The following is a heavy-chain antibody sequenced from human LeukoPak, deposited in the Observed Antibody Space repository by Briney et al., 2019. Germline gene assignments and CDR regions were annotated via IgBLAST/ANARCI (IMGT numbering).Heavy chain of an antibody. CDR1: GFTFSSYS. J-gene: IGHJ4*02. CDR2: ISSSSSYI. D-gene: IGHD3-10*01. V-gene: IGHV3-21*01. Sequence: GGSLRLSCAASGFTFSSYSMNWVRQAPGKGLEWVSSISSSSSYIYYADSVKGRFTISRDNAKNSLYLQMNSLRAEDTAVYYCARPLSMYYYGSGSSEFDYWGQGTLVTVSS. CDR3: ARPLSMYYYGSGSSEFDY.